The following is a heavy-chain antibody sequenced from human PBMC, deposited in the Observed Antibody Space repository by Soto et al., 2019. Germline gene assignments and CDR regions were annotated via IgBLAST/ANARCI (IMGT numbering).Heavy chain of an antibody. CDR2: ISAYNGNT. CDR1: GGTFSSYA. J-gene: IGHJ4*02. Sequence: ASVKVSCKASGGTFSSYAISWVRQAPGQGLEWMGWISAYNGNTNYAQKLQGRVTMTTDTSTSTAYMELRSLRSDDTAVYYCALNYDILTGDPVYFDYWGQGTLVTVSS. V-gene: IGHV1-18*01. CDR3: ALNYDILTGDPVYFDY. D-gene: IGHD3-9*01.